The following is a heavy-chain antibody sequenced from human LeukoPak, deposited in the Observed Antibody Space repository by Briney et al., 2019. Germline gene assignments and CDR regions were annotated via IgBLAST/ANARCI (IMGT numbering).Heavy chain of an antibody. J-gene: IGHJ4*02. CDR2: VLYDGSDS. D-gene: IGHD1-26*01. CDR3: ARDFSGSYSVDY. Sequence: GGSLRLSCSASGFTFNAYNIHWVRQAPGKGLEWVAIVLYDGSDSYYADSVKGRFTISRDNSKNTLSLQMDSLRGDDTAVYFCARDFSGSYSVDYWGQGTLVTVSS. V-gene: IGHV3-30*03. CDR1: GFTFNAYN.